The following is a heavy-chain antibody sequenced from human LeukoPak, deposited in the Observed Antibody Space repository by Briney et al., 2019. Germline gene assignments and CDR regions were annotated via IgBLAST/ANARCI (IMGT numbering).Heavy chain of an antibody. CDR1: GFTFSSYW. Sequence: GGSLRLSCAASGFTFSSYWMHWVRQAPGKGLVWVSRINSDGSSTSYADSVKGQFTISRDNAKNTLYLQMNSLRAEDTAVYYCARVRSRQWLVLDYWGQGTLVTVSS. CDR2: INSDGSST. CDR3: ARVRSRQWLVLDY. D-gene: IGHD6-19*01. J-gene: IGHJ4*02. V-gene: IGHV3-74*01.